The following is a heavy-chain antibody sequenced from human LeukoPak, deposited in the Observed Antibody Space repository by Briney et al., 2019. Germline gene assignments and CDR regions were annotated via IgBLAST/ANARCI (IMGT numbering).Heavy chain of an antibody. J-gene: IGHJ6*02. CDR2: IYYIGST. V-gene: IGHV4-59*01. CDR1: GGPISSYY. CDR3: ARDGYSSSATRKKNYYYYGMDV. Sequence: SETLSLTCTVSGGPISSYYWSWIRQPPGKGLEWIGYIYYIGSTNYNPSLKSRVTISADTSKNHFSLRLSSVTAADTAVYYCARDGYSSSATRKKNYYYYGMDVWGQGTTVTVSS. D-gene: IGHD6-6*01.